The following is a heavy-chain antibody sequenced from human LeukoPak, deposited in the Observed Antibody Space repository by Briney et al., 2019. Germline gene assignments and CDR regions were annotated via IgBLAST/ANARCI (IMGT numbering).Heavy chain of an antibody. CDR1: GFTFSSYA. CDR3: ARDWRYCSGGSCSNFDY. CDR2: ISYDGSNK. D-gene: IGHD2-15*01. J-gene: IGHJ4*02. V-gene: IGHV3-30*04. Sequence: PGGSLRLSCAASGFTFSSYAMHWVRQAPGKGLEWVTVISYDGSNKYYADSVKGRFTISRDNSKNTLYLQLNSLRTEDTAVYYCARDWRYCSGGSCSNFDYWGQGTLVTVSS.